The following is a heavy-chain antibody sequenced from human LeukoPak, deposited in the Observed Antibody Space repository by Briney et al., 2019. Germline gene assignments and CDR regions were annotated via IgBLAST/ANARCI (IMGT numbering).Heavy chain of an antibody. D-gene: IGHD4-17*01. CDR3: ARVSYSHGDYDRGPVVN. V-gene: IGHV3-21*01. CDR2: ISSSSSYI. Sequence: GRSLRLSCAASGFTFSSYTMNWVRQAPGKGLEWVSSISSSSSYIYYADSLQGRFTISRDNAKNSLNLQMNSLRVEDTAVYYCARVSYSHGDYDRGPVVNWGQGTLVTVSS. CDR1: GFTFSSYT. J-gene: IGHJ4*02.